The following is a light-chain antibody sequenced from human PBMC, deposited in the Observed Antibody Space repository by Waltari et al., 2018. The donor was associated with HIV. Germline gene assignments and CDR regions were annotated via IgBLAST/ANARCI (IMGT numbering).Light chain of an antibody. V-gene: IGLV2-8*01. CDR3: SSNAITFEI. J-gene: IGLJ2*01. CDR2: EVK. CDR1: STDIGSNNY. Sequence: QSALTQPPSASGSPGQPVTISCTGSSTDIGSNNYVSWFQQYPGKSPKLIIYEVKKRPSGVPDRFSGSKSGNTASLTVSGLQADDEADYYCSSNAITFEIFGGGTKLTV.